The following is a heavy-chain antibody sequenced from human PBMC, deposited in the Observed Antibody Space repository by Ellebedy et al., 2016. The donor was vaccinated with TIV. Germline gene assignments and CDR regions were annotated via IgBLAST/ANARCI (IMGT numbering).Heavy chain of an antibody. V-gene: IGHV3-7*01. Sequence: GESLKISCAASGFTFRNFWMIWVRQAPGKGLEWVANIKEDGSEKSYVDSVKGRFTISRDNAKNSLYLQLNSLRAEDTAVYYCAGPAAIGTKTFDYWGQGTLVTVSS. J-gene: IGHJ4*02. CDR3: AGPAAIGTKTFDY. CDR1: GFTFRNFW. D-gene: IGHD2-2*01. CDR2: IKEDGSEK.